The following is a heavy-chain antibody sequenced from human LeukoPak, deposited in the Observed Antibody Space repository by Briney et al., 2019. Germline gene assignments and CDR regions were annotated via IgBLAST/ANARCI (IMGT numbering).Heavy chain of an antibody. D-gene: IGHD2-15*01. CDR3: ARHSYAASFDY. V-gene: IGHV4-34*01. Sequence: SETLSLTCAVYGGSFSGYYWSWIRQPPGKGLEWIGEINHNGSTNYNPSLKSRVTISVDTSKNQFSLKLSSVTAADTAVYYCARHSYAASFDYWGQGTLVTVSS. J-gene: IGHJ4*02. CDR2: INHNGST. CDR1: GGSFSGYY.